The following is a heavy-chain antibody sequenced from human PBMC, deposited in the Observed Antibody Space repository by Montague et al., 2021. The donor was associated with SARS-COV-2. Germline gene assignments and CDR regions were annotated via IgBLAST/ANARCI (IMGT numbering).Heavy chain of an antibody. J-gene: IGHJ5*02. CDR2: IYWDDDK. CDR1: GFSLNTSGEG. D-gene: IGHD4-17*01. Sequence: PALVKPTQTLTLTCTFSGFSLNTSGEGVGWVRQPPGKALEWLALIYWDDDKRYSPSLKSSSTISKDTAKNEVVLTVYNMDTVDTATYYCARYGDYGSWFDPWGQGTLITGSS. V-gene: IGHV2-5*02. CDR3: ARYGDYGSWFDP.